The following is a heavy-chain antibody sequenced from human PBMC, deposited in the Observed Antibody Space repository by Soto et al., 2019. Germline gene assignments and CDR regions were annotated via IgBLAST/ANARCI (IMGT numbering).Heavy chain of an antibody. Sequence: SETLSLTCAVSGGSISSSNWWSWVRQPPGKGLEWIGEIYHSGSTNYNPSLKSRVTISVDKSKNQFSLKLSSVTAADTAVYYCASSVFNSDSSEGDAFDIWGQGTTVTVSS. J-gene: IGHJ3*02. CDR1: GGSISSSNW. CDR2: IYHSGST. D-gene: IGHD3-22*01. CDR3: ASSVFNSDSSEGDAFDI. V-gene: IGHV4-4*02.